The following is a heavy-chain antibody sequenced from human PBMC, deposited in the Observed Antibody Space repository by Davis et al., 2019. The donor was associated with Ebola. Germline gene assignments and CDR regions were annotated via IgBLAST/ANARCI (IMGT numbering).Heavy chain of an antibody. J-gene: IGHJ3*02. CDR2: TNYRGST. Sequence: PSETLSLTCTVSGASVSSGSYFWSWIRQPPGKGLEWIGYTNYRGSTKYNPSLKSRVTISVGTSKSQFSLNLSSVTAADTAVYYCAREGIAARPSGAFDIWGQGTMVTVSS. D-gene: IGHD6-6*01. CDR1: GASVSSGSYF. V-gene: IGHV4-61*01. CDR3: AREGIAARPSGAFDI.